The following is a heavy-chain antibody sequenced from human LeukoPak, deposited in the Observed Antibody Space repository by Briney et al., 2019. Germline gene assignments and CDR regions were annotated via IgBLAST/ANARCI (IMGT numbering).Heavy chain of an antibody. Sequence: PSETLPLTCAVYGGSFSGYYWSWIRQPPGKGLEWIGEINHSGSTNYNPSLKSRVTISVDTSKNQFSLKLSSVTAADTSVYYCARARAYYYGSGSRAFDIWGQGTMVTVSS. D-gene: IGHD3-10*01. V-gene: IGHV4-34*01. CDR3: ARARAYYYGSGSRAFDI. J-gene: IGHJ3*02. CDR2: INHSGST. CDR1: GGSFSGYY.